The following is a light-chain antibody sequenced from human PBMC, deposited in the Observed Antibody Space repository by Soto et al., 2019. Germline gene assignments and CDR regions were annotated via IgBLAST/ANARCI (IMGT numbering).Light chain of an antibody. CDR1: SSDVGGYNC. CDR2: DVS. J-gene: IGLJ1*01. V-gene: IGLV2-11*01. Sequence: QSALTQPRSVSGSPGQSVTISCTGTSSDVGGYNCVSWYQQHPGKAPKLIIYDVSERPSGVPDRFSGFKSGNTASLTISGLQAEDEADYYCCSYAGSYTFDVFGTGTKVTVL. CDR3: CSYAGSYTFDV.